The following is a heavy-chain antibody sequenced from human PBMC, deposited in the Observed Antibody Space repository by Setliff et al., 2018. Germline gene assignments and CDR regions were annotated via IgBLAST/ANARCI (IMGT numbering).Heavy chain of an antibody. D-gene: IGHD2-15*01. J-gene: IGHJ4*02. Sequence: SETLSLTCTVSGGSISTNSYYWGRIRQPPGKGLEWIGSIYYIGTTYYNPSLKSRVTISVDTSKNHFSLKLSSVTAADAAVYYCARVEGAADYWGQGTLVTVSS. CDR3: ARVEGAADY. V-gene: IGHV4-39*07. CDR2: IYYIGTT. CDR1: GGSISTNSYY.